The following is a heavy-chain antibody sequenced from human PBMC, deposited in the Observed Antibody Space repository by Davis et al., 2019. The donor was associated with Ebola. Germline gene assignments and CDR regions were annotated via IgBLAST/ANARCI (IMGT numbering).Heavy chain of an antibody. D-gene: IGHD3-3*01. CDR2: INPNSGGT. Sequence: ASVKVSCKASGYTFTGYYMHWVRQAPGQGLEWMGWINPNSGGTNYAQKFQGRVTMTRDTSISTAYMELSRLRSDDTAVYYCARGLGYDFGGYGMDVWGQGTTVTVSS. V-gene: IGHV1-2*02. J-gene: IGHJ6*02. CDR3: ARGLGYDFGGYGMDV. CDR1: GYTFTGYY.